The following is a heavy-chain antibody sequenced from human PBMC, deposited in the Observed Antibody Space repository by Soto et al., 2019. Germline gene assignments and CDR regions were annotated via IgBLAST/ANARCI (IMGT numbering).Heavy chain of an antibody. V-gene: IGHV3-48*01. CDR3: ARELVSFGAFAFDI. D-gene: IGHD3-16*01. J-gene: IGHJ3*02. CDR1: GFTVSSNY. Sequence: GGSLRLSCAASGFTVSSNYMSWVRQAPGKGLEWVSYITSSGSTIYYADSVKGRFTISRDNAKNSLYLQMNSLRAEDTAVYYCARELVSFGAFAFDIWGQGTMVTVSS. CDR2: ITSSGSTI.